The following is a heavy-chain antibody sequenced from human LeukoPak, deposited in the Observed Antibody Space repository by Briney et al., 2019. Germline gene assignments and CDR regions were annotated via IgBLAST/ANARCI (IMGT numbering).Heavy chain of an antibody. CDR1: GFTFSSYA. CDR2: ISYDGSNK. J-gene: IGHJ4*02. V-gene: IGHV3-30*04. D-gene: IGHD1-26*01. CDR3: AKGPLVGATFDY. Sequence: PGGSLRLSCAASGFTFSSYAMHWVRQAPGKGLEGVAVISYDGSNKYYADSVKGRFTISRDNSKNPLYLQMNSLRAEDTAVYYCAKGPLVGATFDYWGQGTLVTVSS.